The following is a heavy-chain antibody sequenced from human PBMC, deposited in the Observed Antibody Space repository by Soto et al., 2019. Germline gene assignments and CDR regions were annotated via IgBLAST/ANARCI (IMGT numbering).Heavy chain of an antibody. CDR3: ARGITEGNGYYYYGMDV. D-gene: IGHD1-20*01. J-gene: IGHJ6*04. CDR2: TYYRSKWYN. CDR1: GDSVSSNSAA. Sequence: PSQTLSLTCAISGDSVSSNSAAWNWIRQSPSRGLEWLGRTYYRSKWYNDYAVSVKSRITINPDTSKNQFSLQLNSVTPEDTAVYYCARGITEGNGYYYYGMDVWGKGTTVTVSS. V-gene: IGHV6-1*01.